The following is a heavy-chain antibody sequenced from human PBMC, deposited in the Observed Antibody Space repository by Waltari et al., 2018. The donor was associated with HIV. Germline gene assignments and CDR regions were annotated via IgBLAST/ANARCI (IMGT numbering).Heavy chain of an antibody. Sequence: QLQETGPGLVKPSETLALIRAVSGYSISSGSYWGWIRQPPGKGLEWIGHFSHGGTTFYNPSLKSRVSIAVDTSKNQFSLSLTSVTAADAAVYYCASGLPYSSGGGGFDYWGRGNLVTVSS. CDR1: GYSISSGSY. D-gene: IGHD6-19*01. CDR3: ASGLPYSSGGGGFDY. V-gene: IGHV4-38-2*01. CDR2: FSHGGTT. J-gene: IGHJ4*02.